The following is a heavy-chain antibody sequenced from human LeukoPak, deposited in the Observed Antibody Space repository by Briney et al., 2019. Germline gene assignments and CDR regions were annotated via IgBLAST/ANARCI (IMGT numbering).Heavy chain of an antibody. CDR2: IYYSGST. CDR1: GGSISSSSYY. J-gene: IGHJ4*02. D-gene: IGHD6-19*01. Sequence: SETLSLTCTVSGGSISSSSYYWGWIRQPPGKGLEWIGSIYYSGSTYYNPSLKSRDTISVDTSKNQFSLKLSSVTAADTAVYYCARLGYSSGWYPPYYFDYWGQGTLVTVSS. CDR3: ARLGYSSGWYPPYYFDY. V-gene: IGHV4-39*01.